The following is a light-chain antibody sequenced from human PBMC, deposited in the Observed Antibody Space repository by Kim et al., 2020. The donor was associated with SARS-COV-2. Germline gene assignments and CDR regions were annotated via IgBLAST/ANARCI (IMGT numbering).Light chain of an antibody. J-gene: IGLJ2*01. CDR1: SSDIGAYNY. Sequence: QSALTQPASVSGSPGQSLTISCTGTSSDIGAYNYVSWCQQHPGKAPKLLIFHVSKRPSGVSSRFSGSKSANTASLTISGLQAEDEADYYCSSFTTSDACVFGGGTQLTVL. V-gene: IGLV2-14*01. CDR2: HVS. CDR3: SSFTTSDACV.